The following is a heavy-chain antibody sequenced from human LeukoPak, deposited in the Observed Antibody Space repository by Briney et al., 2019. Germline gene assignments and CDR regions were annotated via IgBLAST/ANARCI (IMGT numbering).Heavy chain of an antibody. D-gene: IGHD5-12*01. CDR3: ARVWRGYSGYDPNWAFDY. CDR1: GGSISSYY. J-gene: IGHJ4*02. Sequence: SETLSLTCTVSGGSISSYYWSWIRQPPGKGLESIGYIYYSGSTNYNPSLKSRVTISVDTSKNQFSLKLSSVTAADTAVYYCARVWRGYSGYDPNWAFDYWGQGTLVTVSS. CDR2: IYYSGST. V-gene: IGHV4-59*01.